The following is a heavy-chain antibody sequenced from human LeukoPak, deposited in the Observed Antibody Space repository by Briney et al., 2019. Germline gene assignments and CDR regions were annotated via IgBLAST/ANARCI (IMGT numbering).Heavy chain of an antibody. V-gene: IGHV1-69*13. Sequence: SVKVSCKASGGTFSSYAISWVRQAPGQGLEWMGGIIPIFGTANYAQKFQGRVTITADGSTSTAYMELSSLRSEDTAVYYCAIPPCSGGSCYLDYWGQGTLVTVSS. CDR3: AIPPCSGGSCYLDY. CDR1: GGTFSSYA. D-gene: IGHD2-15*01. CDR2: IIPIFGTA. J-gene: IGHJ4*02.